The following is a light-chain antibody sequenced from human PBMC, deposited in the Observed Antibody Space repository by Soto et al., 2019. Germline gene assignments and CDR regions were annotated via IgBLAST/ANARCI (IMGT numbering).Light chain of an antibody. Sequence: EIAMTQSPATLSLSPGERATLSCRATQSVGRNLVWYQQKPGQTPRLLIYGASTRATGIPARFSGSGSGTEFPLTITCLQSEDFAVYYCQQYTNWPPIFTFGPGTKLDLK. CDR2: GAS. CDR1: QSVGRN. CDR3: QQYTNWPPIFT. J-gene: IGKJ3*01. V-gene: IGKV3-15*01.